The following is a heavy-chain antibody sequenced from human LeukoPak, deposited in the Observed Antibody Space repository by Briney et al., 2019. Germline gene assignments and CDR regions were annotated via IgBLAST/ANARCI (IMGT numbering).Heavy chain of an antibody. CDR1: GFTFSSYA. Sequence: GSLRLSCAASGFTFSSYAMSWVRQAPGKGLEWVSAISGSGGSTYYADSVKGRFTISRDNSKNTLYLQMDSLRAEDTAVYYCAKGEYSSGWYMYWGQGTLVTVSS. D-gene: IGHD6-19*01. CDR2: ISGSGGST. V-gene: IGHV3-23*01. CDR3: AKGEYSSGWYMY. J-gene: IGHJ4*02.